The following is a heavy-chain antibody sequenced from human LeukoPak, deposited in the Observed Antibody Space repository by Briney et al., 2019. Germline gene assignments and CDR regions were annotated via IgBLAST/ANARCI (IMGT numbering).Heavy chain of an antibody. D-gene: IGHD4/OR15-4a*01. CDR3: ARDLFPDYGPLGY. Sequence: SSETLSLTCTVSGGSISSGDYYWSWIRQPPGKGLEWIGYIYYSGSTYYNPSLKSRVTISVDTSKNQFSLKLSSVTAADTAVYYCARDLFPDYGPLGYWGQGTLVTVSS. CDR1: GGSISSGDYY. J-gene: IGHJ4*02. CDR2: IYYSGST. V-gene: IGHV4-30-4*01.